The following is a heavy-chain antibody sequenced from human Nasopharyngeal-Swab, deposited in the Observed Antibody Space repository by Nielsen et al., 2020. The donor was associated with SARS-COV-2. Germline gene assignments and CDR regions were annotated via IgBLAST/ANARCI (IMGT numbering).Heavy chain of an antibody. CDR2: INPNSGDT. CDR1: GYTFTDYY. J-gene: IGHJ4*02. CDR3: VRDDGDVPGVTGSGPPGGY. Sequence: ASVKVSCKASGYTFTDYYMHWVRQAPGQGLGWMGRINPNSGDTDYSQKFQGRVTVTRDTSINTVYMELSSLRSDDTAVFYCVRDDGDVPGVTGSGPPGGYWGQGTLVTVSS. V-gene: IGHV1-2*06. D-gene: IGHD2-8*01.